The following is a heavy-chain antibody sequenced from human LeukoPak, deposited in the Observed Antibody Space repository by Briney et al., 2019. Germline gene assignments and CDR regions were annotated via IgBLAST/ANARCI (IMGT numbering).Heavy chain of an antibody. CDR3: ARIDPWGGNHDAFDI. CDR2: ISSSGSTI. J-gene: IGHJ3*02. CDR1: GFTFSSYE. D-gene: IGHD1-14*01. V-gene: IGHV3-48*03. Sequence: QSGGSLRLSCAASGFTFSSYEMNWVRQAPGKGLEWVSYISSSGSTIYYADSVKGRFTISRDNAKNSLYLQMNSLRAEDTAVYYCARIDPWGGNHDAFDIWGQGTMVTVSS.